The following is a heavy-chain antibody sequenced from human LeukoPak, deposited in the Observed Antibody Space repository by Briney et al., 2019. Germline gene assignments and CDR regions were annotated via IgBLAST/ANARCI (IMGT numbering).Heavy chain of an antibody. CDR2: IYYSGST. Sequence: SETLSLTCTVSGGSISSYYWSWIRQPPGKGLEWIGYIYYSGSTNYNPSLKSRVTISVDTSKNQFSLKLSSVTAADTAVYYCARQKPGYSSGWSIAFKWGNWFDPWGQGTLVTVSS. D-gene: IGHD6-19*01. V-gene: IGHV4-59*01. CDR3: ARQKPGYSSGWSIAFKWGNWFDP. CDR1: GGSISSYY. J-gene: IGHJ5*02.